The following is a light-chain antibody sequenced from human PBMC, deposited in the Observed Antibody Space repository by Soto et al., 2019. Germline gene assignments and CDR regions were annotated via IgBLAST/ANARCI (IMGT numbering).Light chain of an antibody. CDR2: EVS. CDR1: SSDVGGYNY. Sequence: QSALTQPASVSGSPGQSITISCTGTSSDVGGYNYVSWYQQHPGKAPKLMIYEVSNRPSGVSNRFSGSKSGNTASLTISGLQAQDEADYYCSSYTSSSMDYVFGTGTKLT. CDR3: SSYTSSSMDYV. V-gene: IGLV2-14*01. J-gene: IGLJ1*01.